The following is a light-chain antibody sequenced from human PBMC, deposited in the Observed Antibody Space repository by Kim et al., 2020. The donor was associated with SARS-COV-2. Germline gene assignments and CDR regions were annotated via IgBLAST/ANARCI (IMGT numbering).Light chain of an antibody. CDR1: KLGDRY. CDR2: EDT. J-gene: IGLJ2*01. CDR3: QAWDVGSVG. Sequence: SYELTQPPSVSVSPGQTASITCSGDKLGDRYASWYQQKPGQSPVLVIYEDTRRPSRIPERFSGSNSANTATLTISGTQAVDEADYYCQAWDVGSVGFGGGTKVTVL. V-gene: IGLV3-1*01.